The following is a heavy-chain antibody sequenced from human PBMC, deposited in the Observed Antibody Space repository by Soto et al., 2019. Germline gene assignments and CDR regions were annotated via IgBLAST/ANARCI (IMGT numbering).Heavy chain of an antibody. D-gene: IGHD3-10*01. CDR3: ARSAYYYGSGNSFYYNGMDV. J-gene: IGHJ6*01. CDR2: TYYRSKWYN. CDR1: GDSVSSNSAA. Sequence: PSQTLSLTCAISGDSVSSNSAAWNWIRQSPSRGLEWLGRTYYRSKWYNDYAVSVKSRITINPDTSKNQFSLQLNSVTPEDTAVYFCARSAYYYGSGNSFYYNGMDVWGQGTTVTVPQ. V-gene: IGHV6-1*01.